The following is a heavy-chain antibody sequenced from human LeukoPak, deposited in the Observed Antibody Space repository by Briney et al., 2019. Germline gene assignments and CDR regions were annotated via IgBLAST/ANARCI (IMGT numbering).Heavy chain of an antibody. V-gene: IGHV3-48*01. CDR2: ISSSSSTI. D-gene: IGHD4-23*01. J-gene: IGHJ4*02. Sequence: PGGSLRLSCVASGLTVSSYSMNWVRQAPGKGLEWVSYISSSSSTIYYADSVKGRFTISRDNAKNSLDLQMNSLRAEDSAVYYCARYGGQTTVVTWGQGTLVTVSS. CDR3: ARYGGQTTVVT. CDR1: GLTVSSYS.